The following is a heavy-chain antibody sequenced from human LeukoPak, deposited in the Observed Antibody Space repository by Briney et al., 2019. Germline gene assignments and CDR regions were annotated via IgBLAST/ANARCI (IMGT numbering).Heavy chain of an antibody. CDR2: IYYSGST. CDR1: GGSISTYY. CDR3: ARSANLFDY. Sequence: ASETLSLTCTVSGGSISTYYWNWIRQPPGKGLEWIGYIYYSGSTSYNPSLKSRVTISVDTSKNQFSLKLSSLTAADTAVYYCARSANLFDYWGQGTLVTVSS. J-gene: IGHJ4*02. D-gene: IGHD4/OR15-4a*01. V-gene: IGHV4-59*01.